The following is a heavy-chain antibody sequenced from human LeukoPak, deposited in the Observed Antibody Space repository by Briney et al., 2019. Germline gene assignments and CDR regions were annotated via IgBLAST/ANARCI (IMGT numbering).Heavy chain of an antibody. CDR3: ARDSRYYGDYVDY. Sequence: ASVKVSCKASGYTFTSYDINWVRQATGQGLEWMGWMNPNSGNTGYAQKFQGRVTMTRNTSISTAYMELRSLRSDDTAVYYCARDSRYYGDYVDYWGQGTLVTVSS. V-gene: IGHV1-8*01. CDR2: MNPNSGNT. D-gene: IGHD4-17*01. CDR1: GYTFTSYD. J-gene: IGHJ4*02.